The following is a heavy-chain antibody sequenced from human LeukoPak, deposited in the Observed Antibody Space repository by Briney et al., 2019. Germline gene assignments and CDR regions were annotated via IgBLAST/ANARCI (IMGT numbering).Heavy chain of an antibody. Sequence: GGSLRLSCAASGFTFSTYAITWVRQGPRKGLEWVSAIRPDGDRTYYANSVRGRFTISRDNSKDTVYLQINGLRVEDTAVYYCAREQSGTRGWYTVDYGGQGTLVTVSS. J-gene: IGHJ4*02. D-gene: IGHD6-19*01. V-gene: IGHV3-23*01. CDR1: GFTFSTYA. CDR2: IRPDGDRT. CDR3: AREQSGTRGWYTVDY.